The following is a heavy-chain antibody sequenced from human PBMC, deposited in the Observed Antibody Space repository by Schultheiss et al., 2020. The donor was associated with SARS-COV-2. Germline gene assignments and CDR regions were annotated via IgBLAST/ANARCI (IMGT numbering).Heavy chain of an antibody. V-gene: IGHV1-69*13. CDR1: GGTFSSYT. J-gene: IGHJ3*02. CDR2: IIPIFGTA. Sequence: SVKVSCKASGGTFSSYTISWVRQAPGQGLEWMGWIIPIFGTANYAQKFQGRVTITADESTSTAYMELSSLRSEDTAVYYCARDMTTVTIDAFDIWGQGTMVTVSS. CDR3: ARDMTTVTIDAFDI. D-gene: IGHD4-17*01.